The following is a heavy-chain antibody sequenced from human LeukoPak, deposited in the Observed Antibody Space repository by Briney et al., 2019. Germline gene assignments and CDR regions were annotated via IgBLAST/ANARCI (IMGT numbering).Heavy chain of an antibody. J-gene: IGHJ5*02. Sequence: ASVKVSCKASGYTXTGYYMHWVRRAPGQGLEWMGWINPNSGGTNYAQKFQGRVTMTRDTSISTAYMELSRLRSDDTAVYYCARAIWFGELCWFDPWGQGTLVTVSS. CDR1: GYTXTGYY. CDR2: INPNSGGT. V-gene: IGHV1-2*02. CDR3: ARAIWFGELCWFDP. D-gene: IGHD3-10*01.